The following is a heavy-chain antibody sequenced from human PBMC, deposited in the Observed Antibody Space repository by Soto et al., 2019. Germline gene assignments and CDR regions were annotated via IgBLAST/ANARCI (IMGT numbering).Heavy chain of an antibody. Sequence: SETLSLTCTVSGGSVSSGSYYWSWIRQPPGKGLEWIGYIYYSGSTNYNPSIKSRVTISVDTSKNQFSLKLSSVTAADTAVYYCARDQSWGSDYWGQGTLVTVSS. CDR1: GGSVSSGSYY. V-gene: IGHV4-61*01. CDR2: IYYSGST. J-gene: IGHJ4*02. D-gene: IGHD7-27*01. CDR3: ARDQSWGSDY.